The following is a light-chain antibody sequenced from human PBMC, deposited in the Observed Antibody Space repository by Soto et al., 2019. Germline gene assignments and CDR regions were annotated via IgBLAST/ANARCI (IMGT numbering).Light chain of an antibody. CDR3: QQYYSNLLT. Sequence: DIQMTQSPSTLSASVGDRVTITCRASQSISSWLAWYQQKPGQTPKLLIYWASTRESGVPDRFSGSGSGTDFTLPISRLQAEDVAVYYCQQYYSNLLTFGQGTKVDIK. CDR2: WAS. CDR1: QSISSW. J-gene: IGKJ1*01. V-gene: IGKV1-5*03.